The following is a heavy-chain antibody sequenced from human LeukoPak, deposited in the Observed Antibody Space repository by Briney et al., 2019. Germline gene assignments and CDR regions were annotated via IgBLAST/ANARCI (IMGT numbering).Heavy chain of an antibody. J-gene: IGHJ3*02. CDR3: AKLDSGPGYGDYGAFDI. V-gene: IGHV3-23*01. CDR1: GFTFSSYA. D-gene: IGHD4-17*01. CDR2: ISGSGGST. Sequence: GGSLRLSCAASGFTFSSYAMSWVRQAPGKGLEWVSAISGSGGSTYYADSVKGRSTISRDNSKNTLYLQMNSLRAEDTAVYYCAKLDSGPGYGDYGAFDIWGQGTMVTVSS.